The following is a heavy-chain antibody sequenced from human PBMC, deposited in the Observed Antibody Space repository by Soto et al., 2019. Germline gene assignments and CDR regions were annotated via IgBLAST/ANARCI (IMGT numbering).Heavy chain of an antibody. V-gene: IGHV4-34*01. D-gene: IGHD2-15*01. CDR1: GGSLSGSY. CDR3: TSPGYFRDGTCYPAY. Sequence: SETLSLTCAVYGGSLSGSYWSWIRQPPGTGLEWIGEIHHSGSTYYNPSLKSRVTLSVATSKNQFSLKLNSVTAAATAVYYCTSPGYFRDGTCYPAYGGQGTLVPVPS. J-gene: IGHJ4*02. CDR2: IHHSGST.